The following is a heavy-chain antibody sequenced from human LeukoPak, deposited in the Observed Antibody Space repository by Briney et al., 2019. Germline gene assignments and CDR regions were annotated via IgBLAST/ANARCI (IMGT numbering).Heavy chain of an antibody. V-gene: IGHV3-43*02. D-gene: IGHD5-12*01. CDR2: MREDGDRT. CDR1: GINFNTYT. J-gene: IGHJ5*02. CDR3: AKDRGYEVVFDP. Sequence: GGSPRLSCAAPGINFNTYTMHCVRQTPGKSLEWVSFMREDGDRTFYADSVKGRFTIFRDNDKNSLYLQMNSLRIEVTVLYYCAKDRGYEVVFDPWGQGTLVAVSS.